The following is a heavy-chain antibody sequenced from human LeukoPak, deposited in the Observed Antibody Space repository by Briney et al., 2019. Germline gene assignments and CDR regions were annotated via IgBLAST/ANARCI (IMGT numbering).Heavy chain of an antibody. CDR1: GYTFTSYG. D-gene: IGHD3-10*01. CDR2: INAYNGNT. Sequence: ASVKVSCKASGYTFTSYGIRWVRQAPGQGLEWMGWINAYNGNTNYAQKLQGRVTMTTDTSTSTAYMELRSLRSDDTAVYYCASSGNARIWFGELLLDYWGQGTLVTVSS. J-gene: IGHJ4*02. CDR3: ASSGNARIWFGELLLDY. V-gene: IGHV1-18*01.